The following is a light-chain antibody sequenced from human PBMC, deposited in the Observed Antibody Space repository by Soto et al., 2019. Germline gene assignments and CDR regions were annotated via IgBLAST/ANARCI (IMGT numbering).Light chain of an antibody. CDR3: QQYNSYWT. J-gene: IGKJ1*01. CDR1: QSIGSW. CDR2: KAS. V-gene: IGKV1-5*03. Sequence: DIQMTQSPSTLSASVGDRATIPCRASQSIGSWLAWYQQKPGKAPKLLIYKASSLESGVPSRFSGSGSGTEFTLTISSLQPDDFATYYCQQYNSYWTFGQGTKVDI.